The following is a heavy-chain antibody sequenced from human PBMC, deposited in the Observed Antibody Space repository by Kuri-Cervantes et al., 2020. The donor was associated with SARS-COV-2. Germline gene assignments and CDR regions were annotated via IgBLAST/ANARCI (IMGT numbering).Heavy chain of an antibody. D-gene: IGHD3-22*01. Sequence: GESLKISCAASGFTFSSHAMHWVRQAPGKGLEWVAVISYDGSNKYYADSVKGRFTISRDNSKNTLYLQMNSLRAEDTAVYYCARDQDFYDSNDYFEYWVQGTLVTVSS. CDR1: GFTFSSHA. V-gene: IGHV3-30*04. CDR2: ISYDGSNK. J-gene: IGHJ4*02. CDR3: ARDQDFYDSNDYFEY.